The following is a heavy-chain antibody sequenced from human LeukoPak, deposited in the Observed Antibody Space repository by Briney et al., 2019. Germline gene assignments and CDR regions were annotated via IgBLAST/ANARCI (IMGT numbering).Heavy chain of an antibody. CDR3: TRYYDYVWGSYRYIDY. D-gene: IGHD3-16*02. Sequence: GGSLRLSCAASGFTFSSYAMSWVRQAPGKGLEWVGFIRSKTYGGATEYAASVKGRFTISRDDSESIAHLQMNSLKTEDTAVYYCTRYYDYVWGSYRYIDYWGQGTLVTVSS. J-gene: IGHJ4*02. CDR2: IRSKTYGGAT. V-gene: IGHV3-49*04. CDR1: GFTFSSYA.